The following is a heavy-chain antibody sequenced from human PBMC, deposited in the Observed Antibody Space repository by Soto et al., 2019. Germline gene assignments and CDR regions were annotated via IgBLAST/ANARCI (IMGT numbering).Heavy chain of an antibody. V-gene: IGHV3-23*01. CDR1: GFTFGNYA. CDR2: LSGSSLNT. CDR3: TTQFFLSSRKPPEDV. J-gene: IGHJ6*02. Sequence: DVRLLESGGGLVQPGGSLRLSCEASGFTFGNYAMTWVRQGPGRGLEWVSALSGSSLNTYYADSVKGRFTISRDNSKNTMYLEMNSLRVDDTAVYYCTTQFFLSSRKPPEDVWGQGTPVAVSS.